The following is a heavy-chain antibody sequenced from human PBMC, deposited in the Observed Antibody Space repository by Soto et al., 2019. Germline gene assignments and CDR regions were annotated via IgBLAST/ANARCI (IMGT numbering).Heavy chain of an antibody. CDR2: ITTAGDT. D-gene: IGHD3-16*01. CDR3: ARESHGGSYGRHV. J-gene: IGHJ6*02. Sequence: RLSCAASGFTFSNYDMHWVRQVTGKGLEWASGITTAGDTYYPGSVKGRFTISREKAKNSLYLQMNSLSAGDTAVYYCARESHGGSYGRHVWGQGTTVTVSS. V-gene: IGHV3-13*01. CDR1: GFTFSNYD.